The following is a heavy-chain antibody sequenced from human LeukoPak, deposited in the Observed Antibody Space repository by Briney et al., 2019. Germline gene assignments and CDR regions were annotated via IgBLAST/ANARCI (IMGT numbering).Heavy chain of an antibody. J-gene: IGHJ5*01. CDR1: GFTFSNYW. CDR3: VRDWDHYEFDS. Sequence: PGGSLRLSCAASGFTFSNYWIPWVRQAPDKGLVWVSRINPSGNYANYADSVEGRFTISRDNAKNTVYLQMTSLRAEDTALYYCVRDWDHYEFDSWGQGTLVTVSS. D-gene: IGHD3-3*01. V-gene: IGHV3-74*01. CDR2: INPSGNYA.